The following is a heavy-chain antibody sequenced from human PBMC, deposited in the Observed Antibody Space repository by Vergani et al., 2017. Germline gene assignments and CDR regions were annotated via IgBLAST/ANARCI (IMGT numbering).Heavy chain of an antibody. D-gene: IGHD1-26*01. CDR1: GASVNSYY. Sequence: QVKLQESGPGLVKPSETLSLTCTVSGASVNSYYWSWIRQPPGKGLEWIGRIYTSGSNNYNPSLKSRVTISVDTSKNQFSLKLSSVTAADTAVYYCASLYVPISGYYYYYGMDVWGQGTLVTVSS. CDR3: ASLYVPISGYYYYYGMDV. V-gene: IGHV4-4*08. CDR2: IYTSGSN. J-gene: IGHJ6*02.